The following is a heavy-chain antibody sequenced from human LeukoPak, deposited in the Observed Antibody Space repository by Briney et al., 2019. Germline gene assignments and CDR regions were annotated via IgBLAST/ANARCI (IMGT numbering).Heavy chain of an antibody. CDR2: ITGSGGTT. Sequence: AGGSLRLSCAASGFTFTSYAMSWVRQAPGKGLEWVSTITGSGGTTYYADSVKGRFTISRDNSKNTLYLQMNSLRAEDTAVYYCAKGRGYCSGGSCYSGFDSWGQGTLVTVSS. J-gene: IGHJ5*01. CDR1: GFTFTSYA. D-gene: IGHD2-15*01. CDR3: AKGRGYCSGGSCYSGFDS. V-gene: IGHV3-23*01.